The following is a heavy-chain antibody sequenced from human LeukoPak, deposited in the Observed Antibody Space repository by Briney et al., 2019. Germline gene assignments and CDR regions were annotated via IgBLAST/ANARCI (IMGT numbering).Heavy chain of an antibody. CDR1: GFTFSSYA. J-gene: IGHJ5*02. V-gene: IGHV3-23*01. CDR3: AKDSSGSYYRNWFDP. CDR2: ISGSGGST. Sequence: AGGSLRLSCAASGFTFSSYAMSWVRQAPGKGLEWVSAISGSGGSTYYADSVKGRFTISRDNSKNTLYLQMNSLRAEDTAVYYCAKDSSGSYYRNWFDPWSQGTLVTVSS. D-gene: IGHD1-26*01.